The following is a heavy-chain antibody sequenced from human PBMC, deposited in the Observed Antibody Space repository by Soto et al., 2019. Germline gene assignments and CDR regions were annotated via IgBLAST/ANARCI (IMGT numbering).Heavy chain of an antibody. CDR2: IKSKTDGRTT. V-gene: IGHV3-15*07. D-gene: IGHD4-4*01. J-gene: IGHJ4*02. Sequence: EVQLVESGGGLVKPGGSLRLSCAASGFTIGDAWMNWVRQAPGKGLEWVGRIKSKTDGRTTDYAAPVKGRFTISRDDSNNALYLQMNSLKTEDTAVYYCTKSYSHSLFDYWGQGTLVTVSS. CDR1: GFTIGDAW. CDR3: TKSYSHSLFDY.